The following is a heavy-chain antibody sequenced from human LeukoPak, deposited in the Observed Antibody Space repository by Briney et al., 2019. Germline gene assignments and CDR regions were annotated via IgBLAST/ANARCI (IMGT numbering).Heavy chain of an antibody. J-gene: IGHJ3*02. D-gene: IGHD3-9*01. Sequence: GGSLRLSCAASGFTFSSYGMHWVRQAPGKGLEWVAVIWYDGSNKYYADSVKGRFTISSDNSKNTLYLQMNSLRAEDTAVYYCARDRAYYDILTGYYIPRYAFDIWGQGTMVTVSS. CDR1: GFTFSSYG. V-gene: IGHV3-33*01. CDR2: IWYDGSNK. CDR3: ARDRAYYDILTGYYIPRYAFDI.